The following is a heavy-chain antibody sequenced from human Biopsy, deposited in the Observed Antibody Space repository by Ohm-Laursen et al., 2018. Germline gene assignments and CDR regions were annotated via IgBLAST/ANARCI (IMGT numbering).Heavy chain of an antibody. CDR1: GGSIYNFF. CDR3: ARVGAGAPSIDYFDY. D-gene: IGHD1-26*01. V-gene: IGHV4-59*01. Sequence: GTLSLTCSVSGGSIYNFFWSWIRQPPGKGLEWIGYIYYSGSTNYNPSLRGRVTISVDRSKNQFSLELSSVTAADTAVYYCARVGAGAPSIDYFDYWGQGALVTVSS. J-gene: IGHJ4*02. CDR2: IYYSGST.